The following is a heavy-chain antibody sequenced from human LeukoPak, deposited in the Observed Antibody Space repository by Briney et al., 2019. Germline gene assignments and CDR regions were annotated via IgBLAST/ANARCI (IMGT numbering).Heavy chain of an antibody. CDR1: GGTFSSYA. CDR2: IIPIFGTA. D-gene: IGHD6-13*01. J-gene: IGHJ6*03. V-gene: IGHV1-69*06. CDR3: AREVGIAADINYYYYYMGV. Sequence: SVKVSCKASGGTFSSYAISWVRQAPGQGLEWMGGIIPIFGTANYAQKFQGRVTITADKSTSTAYMELSSLRSEDTAVYYCAREVGIAADINYYYYYMGVWGKGTTVTVSS.